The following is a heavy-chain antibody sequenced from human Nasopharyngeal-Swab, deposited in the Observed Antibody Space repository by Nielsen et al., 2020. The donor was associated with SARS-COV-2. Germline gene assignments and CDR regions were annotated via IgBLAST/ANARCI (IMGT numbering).Heavy chain of an antibody. CDR2: ISYDGSNK. CDR3: AKDSGDIVVVPAAIRWRVQVGSFDY. D-gene: IGHD2-2*02. J-gene: IGHJ4*02. CDR1: GFTFSSYA. V-gene: IGHV3-30-3*01. Sequence: GESLKISCAASGFTFSSYAMHWVRQAPGKGLEWVAVISYDGSNKYYADSVKGRFTISRDNSKNTLYLQMNSLRAEDTAVYYCAKDSGDIVVVPAAIRWRVQVGSFDYWGQGTLVTVSS.